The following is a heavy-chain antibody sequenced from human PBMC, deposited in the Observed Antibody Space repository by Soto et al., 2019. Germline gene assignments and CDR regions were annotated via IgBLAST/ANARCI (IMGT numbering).Heavy chain of an antibody. V-gene: IGHV1-58*01. Sequence: QMQLVQSGPEVKKPGTSVKVSCKASGFTFTSSAVQCVRQARGQRLEWIGWIVVGSGNTNYAQKFQERVTITRDMSTSTAYMELSSLSSEDTAVYYCAVYGDYGYGSDWYFDLWGRGTLVTVSS. CDR3: AVYGDYGYGSDWYFDL. J-gene: IGHJ2*01. D-gene: IGHD4-17*01. CDR1: GFTFTSSA. CDR2: IVVGSGNT.